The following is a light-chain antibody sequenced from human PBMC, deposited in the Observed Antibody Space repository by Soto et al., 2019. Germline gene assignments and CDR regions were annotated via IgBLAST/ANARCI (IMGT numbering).Light chain of an antibody. CDR1: SSDVGGYNY. J-gene: IGLJ1*01. Sequence: TQAPYASGSPGQSFTISCTGTSSDVGGYNYVSWYQQHPGKAPKLMIYEVSNRPSGVSNRFSGSKSGNTASLTISGLQAEDEADYYCSSYTSSSTYVFGTGTKVTVL. CDR2: EVS. CDR3: SSYTSSSTYV. V-gene: IGLV2-14*01.